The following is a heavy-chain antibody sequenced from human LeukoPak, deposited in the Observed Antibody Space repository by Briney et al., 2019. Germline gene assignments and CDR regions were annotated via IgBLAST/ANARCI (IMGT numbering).Heavy chain of an antibody. Sequence: SQTLSLTCAISGDSVSSNSAAWNWIRRSPSRGLEWLGRTYYRSKWYNDYAVSVKSRITINPDTSKNQFSLQLNSVTPEDTAVYYCARDRYYGSGSYYPPPSYNWFDPWGQGTLVTVSS. V-gene: IGHV6-1*01. CDR1: GDSVSSNSAA. CDR2: TYYRSKWYN. J-gene: IGHJ5*02. CDR3: ARDRYYGSGSYYPPPSYNWFDP. D-gene: IGHD3-10*01.